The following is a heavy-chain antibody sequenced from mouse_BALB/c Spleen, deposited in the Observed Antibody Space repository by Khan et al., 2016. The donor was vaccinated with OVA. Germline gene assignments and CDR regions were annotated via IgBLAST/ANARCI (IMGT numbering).Heavy chain of an antibody. CDR2: IDPYDSET. CDR3: ARNPFAY. CDR1: GYTFTNYW. V-gene: IGHV1-52*01. Sequence: QVQLQQPGTELVRPGTSVKLSCKASGYTFTNYWMNWIKQSPEQGLEWIGRIDPYDSETHYNQTFTDKAILTVDKASNTAYMHLHSLNSEASAVYYCARNPFAYWGQGTLVTVSA. J-gene: IGHJ3*01.